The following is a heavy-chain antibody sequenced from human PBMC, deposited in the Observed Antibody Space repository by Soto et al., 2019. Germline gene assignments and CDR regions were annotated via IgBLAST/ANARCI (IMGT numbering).Heavy chain of an antibody. CDR2: IKQDGSEK. J-gene: IGHJ4*02. V-gene: IGHV3-7*01. D-gene: IGHD2-2*01. CDR3: ARDEFTSSYFNY. CDR1: GVSLSSYW. Sequence: TGGPLRLSCAASGVSLSSYWMSWLRQAPGKGLEWVANIKQDGSEKFYVESVKGRFTISRDNADKSLYLQMNSLRVEDTAVYYCARDEFTSSYFNYWGQGALVNVSS.